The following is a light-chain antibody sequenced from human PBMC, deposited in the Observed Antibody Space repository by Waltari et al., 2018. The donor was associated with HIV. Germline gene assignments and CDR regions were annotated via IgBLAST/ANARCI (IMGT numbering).Light chain of an antibody. V-gene: IGLV1-47*01. CDR2: KNN. Sequence: QSVVPQPPSASGTPGQRVTIPCSGRSSHIESNYVYWYQQPPGTAPMLLIQKNNQRPSGVPDRFSGSKSGTSASLAISGLRSEDEADYSCATWDDTLSGFVFGSGTKVSVL. CDR1: SSHIESNY. J-gene: IGLJ1*01. CDR3: ATWDDTLSGFV.